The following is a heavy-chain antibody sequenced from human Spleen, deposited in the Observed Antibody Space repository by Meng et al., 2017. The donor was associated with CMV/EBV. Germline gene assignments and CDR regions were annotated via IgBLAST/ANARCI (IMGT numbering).Heavy chain of an antibody. D-gene: IGHD3-16*01. CDR1: GGSISSSNW. V-gene: IGHV4-4*02. CDR2: IYHSGST. CDR3: ARGGVLGLGSFDY. J-gene: IGHJ4*02. Sequence: AGAGGSISSSNWWNWVRQPPGKGLEWIGEIYHSGSTNYNPSLKSRVTISVDKSKNQFSLKLSSVTAADTAVYYCARGGVLGLGSFDYWGQGTLVTVSS.